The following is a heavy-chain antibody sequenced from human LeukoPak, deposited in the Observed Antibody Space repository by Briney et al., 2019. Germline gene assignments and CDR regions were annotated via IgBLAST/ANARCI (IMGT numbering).Heavy chain of an antibody. V-gene: IGHV3-30*02. CDR2: MRYDGRSK. CDR1: GFTFDDYG. J-gene: IGHJ4*02. CDR3: AKDGDYATAGTFDY. D-gene: IGHD4-17*01. Sequence: PGGCLRLSCAASGFTFDDYGMSWVRQAPGKGLEWVAFMRYDGRSKYFADSVKGRFTISRDNSKKTLYLQMNSLRAEDTAVYYCAKDGDYATAGTFDYWGQGTLVTVSS.